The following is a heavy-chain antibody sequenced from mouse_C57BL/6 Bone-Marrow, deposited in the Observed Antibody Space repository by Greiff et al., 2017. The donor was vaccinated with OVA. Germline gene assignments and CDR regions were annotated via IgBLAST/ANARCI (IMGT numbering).Heavy chain of an antibody. V-gene: IGHV1-50*01. CDR1: GYTFTSYW. D-gene: IGHD2-4*01. J-gene: IGHJ1*03. CDR3: ARGDYDYDEGWYFDV. CDR2: IDPSDSYT. Sequence: QVQLKQPGAELVKPGASVKMSCKASGYTFTSYWMQWVKQRPGQGLEWIGEIDPSDSYTNYNQKFKGKATLTVDTSSSTAYMQLSSLTSEDSAVYYGARGDYDYDEGWYFDVWGTGTTVTVSS.